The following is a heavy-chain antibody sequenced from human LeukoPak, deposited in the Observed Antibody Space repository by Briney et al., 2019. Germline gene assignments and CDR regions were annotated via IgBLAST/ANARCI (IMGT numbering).Heavy chain of an antibody. Sequence: ASVKVSCKASGYTFTGYYMHWVRQAPGQGLEWMRWINPNSGGTNYAQKFQGRVTMTRDTSISTAYMELSRLRSDDTAVYYCARDLKIAAADQDYWGQGTLVTVSS. CDR3: ARDLKIAAADQDY. D-gene: IGHD6-13*01. V-gene: IGHV1-2*02. CDR1: GYTFTGYY. J-gene: IGHJ4*02. CDR2: INPNSGGT.